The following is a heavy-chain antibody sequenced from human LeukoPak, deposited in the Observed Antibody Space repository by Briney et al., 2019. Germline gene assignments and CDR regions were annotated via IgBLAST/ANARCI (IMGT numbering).Heavy chain of an antibody. CDR3: ASRRGYCSGGSCSSPDGMDV. J-gene: IGHJ6*02. CDR1: GGSISSGGYY. D-gene: IGHD2-15*01. V-gene: IGHV4-31*03. CDR2: IYYSGST. Sequence: SQTLSLTCTVSGGSISSGGYYWSWIRQHPGKGLEWIGYIYYSGSTYYNPSLKSRVSISADTSKNQFSLKLSSVTAADTAVYSCASRRGYCSGGSCSSPDGMDVWGQGTKVNVYS.